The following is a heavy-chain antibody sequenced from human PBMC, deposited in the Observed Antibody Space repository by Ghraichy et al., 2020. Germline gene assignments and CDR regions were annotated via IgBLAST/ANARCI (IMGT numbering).Heavy chain of an antibody. V-gene: IGHV4-30-4*07. J-gene: IGHJ4*02. CDR2: TYYSGST. CDR3: AREREGAVYY. Sequence: SETLSLTCAVSGGSISSGGYSWSWIRQPPGKGLEWIGYTYYSGSTYYNPSLKSRVTISVDTSKNQFSLKLSSVTAADTAVYYCAREREGAVYYWGQGTLVTVSA. D-gene: IGHD2-8*01. CDR1: GGSISSGGYS.